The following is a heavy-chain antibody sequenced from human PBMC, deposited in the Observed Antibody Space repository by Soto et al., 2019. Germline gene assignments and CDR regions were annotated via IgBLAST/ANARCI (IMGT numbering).Heavy chain of an antibody. CDR1: GYTFTSYA. D-gene: IGHD3-22*01. CDR2: INAGNGNT. V-gene: IGHV1-3*01. Sequence: ASVKVSCKASGYTFTSYAMHWVRQAPGQSLEWMGWINAGNGNTQNSQKFQGRVPITRDTCASTAYMELRSLRSEDTAVYYCARAMDYYDSSYYDYWGQGMLVTVS. J-gene: IGHJ4*02. CDR3: ARAMDYYDSSYYDY.